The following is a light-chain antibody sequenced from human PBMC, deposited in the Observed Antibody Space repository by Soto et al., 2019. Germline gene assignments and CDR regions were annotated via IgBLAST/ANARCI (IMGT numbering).Light chain of an antibody. CDR3: QQYHDWPPRT. CDR1: QSISNN. J-gene: IGKJ2*02. Sequence: EIVMTQSPATLSVSPGERATLSCRASQSISNNVAWYQQKPGQAPRRLISAASTRATGIPARFSGSGSGTEFILTISSLQSEDFAVYYCQQYHDWPPRTFGQGTKLEIK. V-gene: IGKV3-15*01. CDR2: AAS.